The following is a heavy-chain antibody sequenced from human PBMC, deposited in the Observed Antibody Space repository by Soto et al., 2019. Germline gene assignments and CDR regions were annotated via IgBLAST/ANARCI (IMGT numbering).Heavy chain of an antibody. CDR3: ARLAYCGGDCYRLDYYYGMDV. CDR1: GYSVTSYW. V-gene: IGHV5-51*01. D-gene: IGHD2-21*02. J-gene: IGHJ6*02. CDR2: IYPGDSDT. Sequence: VEALKSSCKGSGYSVTSYWRGSVRQMPGKGLERMGIIYPGDSDTRYSPSFQGQVTISADKSISTAYLQWSSLKASDTAMYYCARLAYCGGDCYRLDYYYGMDVWGQGPTVTVSS.